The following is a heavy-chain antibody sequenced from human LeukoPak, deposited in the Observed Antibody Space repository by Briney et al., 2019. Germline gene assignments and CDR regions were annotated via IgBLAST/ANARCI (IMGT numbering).Heavy chain of an antibody. CDR1: GGSFSGYY. CDR3: ASLGGYYESSSYSQLDAFDI. D-gene: IGHD3-22*01. V-gene: IGHV4-59*01. CDR2: VHNSGSA. J-gene: IGHJ3*02. Sequence: PSETLSLTCAVYGGSFSGYYWSWIRQPPGKGLEWIGYVHNSGSANYNPSLKSRLNISIDTSEHRLSLKLSSVTAADTAVYYCASLGGYYESSSYSQLDAFDIWGQGTMVTVSS.